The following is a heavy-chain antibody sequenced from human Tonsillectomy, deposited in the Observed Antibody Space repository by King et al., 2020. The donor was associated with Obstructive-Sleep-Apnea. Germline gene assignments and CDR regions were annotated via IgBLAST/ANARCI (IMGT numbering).Heavy chain of an antibody. CDR2: ISSSSSYI. D-gene: IGHD3-9*01. CDR3: ARGDYDVLTGYYNVEPYYYYFGMDV. J-gene: IGHJ6*02. V-gene: IGHV3-21*01. Sequence: DVQLVESGGGLVKPGGSLRLSCAASGFTFSNYSMNWVRQATGKGLEWVSSISSSSSYIYYADSVKGRLTISRDNAKNSLYLQMSSLRAEDTAVYYCARGDYDVLTGYYNVEPYYYYFGMDVWGQGTTVTVSS. CDR1: GFTFSNYS.